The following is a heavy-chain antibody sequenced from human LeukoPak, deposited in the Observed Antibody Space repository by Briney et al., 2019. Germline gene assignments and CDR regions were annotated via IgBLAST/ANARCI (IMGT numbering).Heavy chain of an antibody. D-gene: IGHD6-19*01. V-gene: IGHV3-7*01. CDR1: GFTFSSYW. CDR3: ARVSVAGAVIDAFDM. J-gene: IGHJ3*02. CDR2: IREDGSDK. Sequence: GGSLRLSCAASGFTFSSYWMSWVRQAPGKGLEWVANIREDGSDKHYVDSVRGRFTISRDNAKNSLHLQMNSLRAEDTATYYCARVSVAGAVIDAFDMWGQGTMVTVSS.